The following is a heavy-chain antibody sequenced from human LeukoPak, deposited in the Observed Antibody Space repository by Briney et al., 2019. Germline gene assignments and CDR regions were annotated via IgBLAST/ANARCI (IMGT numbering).Heavy chain of an antibody. CDR2: IYHSGST. Sequence: SETLSLTCTVSGYSISSGYYWGWIRQSPGRGLEWIGSIYHSGSTYYNPSLKGRLTISVDTSKNQFSLKLSFVTAADTAVYYCAREPSGTLDYWGQGTLVTVSS. CDR1: GYSISSGYY. V-gene: IGHV4-38-2*02. J-gene: IGHJ4*02. CDR3: AREPSGTLDY. D-gene: IGHD1-26*01.